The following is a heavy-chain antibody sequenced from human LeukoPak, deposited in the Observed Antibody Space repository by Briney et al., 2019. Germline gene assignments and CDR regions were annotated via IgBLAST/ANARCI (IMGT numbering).Heavy chain of an antibody. D-gene: IGHD2-21*02. CDR2: ISGSSRTT. Sequence: GGSLRLSCAASGFTISNSAMTWVRQAPGKGLEWVSGISGSSRTTYYAESVKGRFTVSRDNSKNTLYLQMNSLRPEDTAVYSCAKLAPHCGADCYYYYGMDVWGQGTTVTVSS. CDR3: AKLAPHCGADCYYYYGMDV. V-gene: IGHV3-23*01. CDR1: GFTISNSA. J-gene: IGHJ6*02.